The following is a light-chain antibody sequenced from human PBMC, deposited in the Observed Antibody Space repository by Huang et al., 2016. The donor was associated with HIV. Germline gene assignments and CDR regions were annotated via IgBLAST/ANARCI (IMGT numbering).Light chain of an antibody. CDR2: DSS. Sequence: DIQMTQSPSFMSASVGDRVTMTCRASQGISYYLAWYQQKPGKAPKLLMSDSSTLESGVPSRFSGGGSGTDFRLTLSSLQPEDVATYYCQQYNIPPYAFGQGTKL. J-gene: IGKJ2*01. CDR3: QQYNIPPYA. CDR1: QGISYY. V-gene: IGKV1-27*01.